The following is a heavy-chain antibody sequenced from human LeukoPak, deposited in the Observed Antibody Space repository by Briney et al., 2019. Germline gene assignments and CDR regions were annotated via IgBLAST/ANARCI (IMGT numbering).Heavy chain of an antibody. CDR2: IIPILGIA. J-gene: IGHJ4*02. Sequence: SVKVSSKASGGTFSSDVVSWVPQGPGRGGEWVGRIIPILGIANYAQKFQGRVTVTAAKSTSTAYMELSSLRSDDTAVYYCARALADVYYDSSGYYWTYWGQGTLVTVAS. D-gene: IGHD3-22*01. V-gene: IGHV1-69*04. CDR1: GGTFSSDV. CDR3: ARALADVYYDSSGYYWTY.